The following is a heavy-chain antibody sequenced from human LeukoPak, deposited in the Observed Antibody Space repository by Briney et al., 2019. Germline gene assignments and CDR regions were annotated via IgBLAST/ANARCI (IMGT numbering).Heavy chain of an antibody. V-gene: IGHV3-21*01. CDR3: ARGIYTSSPRNPKNFFDY. J-gene: IGHJ4*02. D-gene: IGHD2-2*02. CDR1: GFTVSSNY. CDR2: ISSSSSYI. Sequence: GGSLRLSCAASGFTVSSNYMSWVRQAPGKGLEWVSSISSSSSYIYYADSMKGRFTISRDNAKNSLYLQMNSLRAEDTAVYFCARGIYTSSPRNPKNFFDYWGQGTLVTVS.